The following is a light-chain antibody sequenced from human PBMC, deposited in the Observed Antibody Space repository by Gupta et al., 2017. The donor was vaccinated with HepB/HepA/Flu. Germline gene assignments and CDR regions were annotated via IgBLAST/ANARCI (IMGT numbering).Light chain of an antibody. V-gene: IGLV4-69*01. CDR2: LNSDGSH. CDR1: SGHSSYA. J-gene: IGLJ2*01. CDR3: QTGGTGSPWV. Sequence: QLVLTQSPSASASLGASVKLTCTLSSGHSSYAIAWHQQQPEKGPRYLMKLNSDGSHSKGDGIPDRFSGSSSGAARSLTISSLQAEDEADYYCQTGGTGSPWVFGGGTKLTVL.